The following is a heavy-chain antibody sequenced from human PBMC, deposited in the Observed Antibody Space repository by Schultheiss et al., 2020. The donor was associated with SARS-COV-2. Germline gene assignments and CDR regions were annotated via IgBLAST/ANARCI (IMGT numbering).Heavy chain of an antibody. J-gene: IGHJ6*02. CDR1: GFTFSSYW. CDR3: ARVLTVTTTLYYYYYYGMDV. Sequence: GGSLRLSCAASGFTFSSYWMSWVRQAPGKGLEWVANIKQDGSEKYYVDSVKGRFTISRDNAKNSLYLQMNSLRAEDTAVYYCARVLTVTTTLYYYYYYGMDVWGQGTTVTVSS. V-gene: IGHV3-7*01. D-gene: IGHD4-17*01. CDR2: IKQDGSEK.